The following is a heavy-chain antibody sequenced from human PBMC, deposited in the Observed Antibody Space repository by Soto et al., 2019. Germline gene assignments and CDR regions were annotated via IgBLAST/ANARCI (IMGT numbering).Heavy chain of an antibody. V-gene: IGHV4-59*01. CDR1: GVSISSYY. CDR2: IYYSGST. Sequence: PSETLSLTCTVSGVSISSYYWSWIRQPPGKVLEWIGYIYYSGSTNYNPSLKSRVTISVDTSKNQFSLKLSSVTAADTAVYYCARVPGRVGVVPAAMYYYYYYMDVWGKGTTVTVSS. J-gene: IGHJ6*03. D-gene: IGHD2-2*01. CDR3: ARVPGRVGVVPAAMYYYYYYMDV.